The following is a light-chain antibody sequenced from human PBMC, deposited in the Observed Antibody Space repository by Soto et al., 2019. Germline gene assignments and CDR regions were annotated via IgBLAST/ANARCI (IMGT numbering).Light chain of an antibody. CDR2: DAS. J-gene: IGKJ5*01. CDR1: ETVAGSY. Sequence: EIVMTQSPATLSVSPGERATLSCRASETVAGSYLAWYQQKPGQAPRLLIYDASNRATGIPARFSGSGSGTDFTLTISSLEPEDFAVYYCQQRSNWPPITFGQGTRLEIK. CDR3: QQRSNWPPIT. V-gene: IGKV3-11*01.